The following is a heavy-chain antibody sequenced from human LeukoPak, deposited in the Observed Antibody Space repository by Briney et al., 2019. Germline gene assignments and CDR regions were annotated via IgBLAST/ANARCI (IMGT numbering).Heavy chain of an antibody. Sequence: PGGSLRLSCAASGFTFSSYSMNWVRQTPGKGLEWVSSISSSSSYIYYADSVKGRFTISRDNAKNSLYLQMNSLRAEDTAVYYCASEWEKADYWGQGTLVTVSS. CDR1: GFTFSSYS. J-gene: IGHJ4*02. CDR2: ISSSSSYI. V-gene: IGHV3-21*01. CDR3: ASEWEKADY. D-gene: IGHD1-26*01.